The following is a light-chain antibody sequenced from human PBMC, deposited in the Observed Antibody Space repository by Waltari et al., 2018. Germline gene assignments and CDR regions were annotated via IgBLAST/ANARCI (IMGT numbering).Light chain of an antibody. Sequence: EIVLTQSPGTLSLSPGERATLSCRASQRVSSSFLAWYQQKPGQAPRLIIYGASSRATGIPDRFSGSGARTDFTLTISRLEPEDFAVYYCQQYSTSPTWTFGQGTKVEIK. V-gene: IGKV3-20*01. CDR2: GAS. J-gene: IGKJ1*01. CDR3: QQYSTSPTWT. CDR1: QRVSSSF.